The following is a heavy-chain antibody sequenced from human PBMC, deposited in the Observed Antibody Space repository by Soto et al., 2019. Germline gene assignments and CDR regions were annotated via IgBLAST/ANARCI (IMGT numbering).Heavy chain of an antibody. CDR3: ARDSLVVAGPAHYYYGMDV. D-gene: IGHD2-15*01. Sequence: SVKVSCKASGGTFSSYAISWVRQAPGQGLEWMGGIIPIFGTANYAQKFQGRVTITADKSTSTAYRELSSLRSEDTAVYYCARDSLVVAGPAHYYYGMDVWGQGTTVTVSS. CDR2: IIPIFGTA. J-gene: IGHJ6*02. V-gene: IGHV1-69*06. CDR1: GGTFSSYA.